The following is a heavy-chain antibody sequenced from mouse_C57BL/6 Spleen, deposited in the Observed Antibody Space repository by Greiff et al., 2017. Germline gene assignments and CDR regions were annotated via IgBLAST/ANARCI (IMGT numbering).Heavy chain of an antibody. J-gene: IGHJ4*01. CDR3: AKKDSYYYAMDY. CDR1: GFSLTSYG. CDR2: IWRGGST. Sequence: VQLQESGPGLVQPSQSLSITCTVSGFSLTSYGVHWVRQSPGKGLEWLGVIWRGGSTDYNAAFMSRLSITKDNSKSQVFFKMNSLQADDTAIYYCAKKDSYYYAMDYWGQGTSVTVSS. V-gene: IGHV2-5*01. D-gene: IGHD1-1*01.